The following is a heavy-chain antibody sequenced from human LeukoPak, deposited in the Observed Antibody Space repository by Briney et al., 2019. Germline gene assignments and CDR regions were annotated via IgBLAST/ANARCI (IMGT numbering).Heavy chain of an antibody. CDR2: INGSSSDT. CDR1: GFTFSDYY. CDR3: ARRGTTYCTVDSCHPNWFDP. D-gene: IGHD2-15*01. Sequence: GGSLRLSCAASGFTFSDYYMTRIRQAPGRGLEWISYINGSSSDTKYADSVKGRFTISRDNAKNSLYLLMNSLRAEDTAVYYCARRGTTYCTVDSCHPNWFDPWGQGTLVTVSS. V-gene: IGHV3-11*03. J-gene: IGHJ5*02.